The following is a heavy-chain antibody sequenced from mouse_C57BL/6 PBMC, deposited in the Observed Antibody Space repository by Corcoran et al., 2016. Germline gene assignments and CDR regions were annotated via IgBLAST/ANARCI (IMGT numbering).Heavy chain of an antibody. J-gene: IGHJ1*03. CDR2: IFPGSGST. Sequence: QVQLQQSGPELVKPGASVKISCKASGYTFTDYYINWVKQRPGQGLEWIGWIFPGSGSTYYNEKFKGKATLTVDKSSSTAYMLLSSLTSEDSAVYFCARWRKGLITTVDWYFDVWGTGTTVTVSS. CDR1: GYTFTDYY. CDR3: ARWRKGLITTVDWYFDV. V-gene: IGHV1-75*01. D-gene: IGHD1-1*01.